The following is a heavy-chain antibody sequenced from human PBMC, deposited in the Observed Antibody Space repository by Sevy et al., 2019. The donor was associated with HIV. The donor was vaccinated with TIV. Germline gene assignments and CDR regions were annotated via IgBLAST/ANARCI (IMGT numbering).Heavy chain of an antibody. CDR3: ANAYSGSYSHSYLYALDV. D-gene: IGHD1-26*01. Sequence: GGSLRLSCIGSGFSFSYYGIHWVRQSPGKGLDWVALISHDGINEYYADSVKGRFTISRDNSKKPVYLEMNSLRNEDTAIYFCANAYSGSYSHSYLYALDVWGQGTTVTVSS. CDR1: GFSFSYYG. CDR2: ISHDGINE. J-gene: IGHJ6*02. V-gene: IGHV3-30*18.